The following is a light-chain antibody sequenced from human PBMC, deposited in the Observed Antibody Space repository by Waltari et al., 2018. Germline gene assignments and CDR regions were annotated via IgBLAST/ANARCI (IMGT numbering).Light chain of an antibody. CDR1: QRVSSF. J-gene: IGKJ2*01. V-gene: IGKV3-11*01. CDR3: QHRRNWPSYT. Sequence: DIVLTQSQATLSLSPGKRANQRVSSFLAWYQQKPGQAPRLLIYDASNRATGFPARFSGSGSGTDFTLTIRSLEPADFAVYYCQHRRNWPSYTFGQGTKLEI. CDR2: DAS.